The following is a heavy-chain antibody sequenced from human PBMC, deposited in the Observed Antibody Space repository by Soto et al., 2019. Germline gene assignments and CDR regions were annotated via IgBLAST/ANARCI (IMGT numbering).Heavy chain of an antibody. CDR3: ARDLYGSSWPNNMSHCQNYYYGMDV. CDR1: GGTFSIYA. V-gene: IGHV1-69*12. D-gene: IGHD6-13*01. J-gene: IGHJ6*02. Sequence: QVQLVQSGAEVKEPGSSVNVSCKASGGTFSIYAISWVRQAPGQGLEWRGGIIPIFGTADYGQKLLGRATSTADESTSTANMEMSSLRSEDTAIYYWARDLYGSSWPNNMSHCQNYYYGMDVWGQGTTVTVSS. CDR2: IIPIFGTA.